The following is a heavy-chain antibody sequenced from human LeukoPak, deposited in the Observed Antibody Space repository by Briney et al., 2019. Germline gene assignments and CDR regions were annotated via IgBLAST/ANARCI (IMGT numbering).Heavy chain of an antibody. CDR3: ARDLMQEQQLAPDASDI. CDR1: GYTFSSYS. Sequence: PGGSLRLSCAASGYTFSSYSMNWVRRAPGKGLEWVSSISSSSSYIYYADSVKGRFTISRDNAKNSLYLQMNSLRAEDTAVYYCARDLMQEQQLAPDASDIWGQGTMVTVSS. CDR2: ISSSSSYI. J-gene: IGHJ3*02. D-gene: IGHD6-13*01. V-gene: IGHV3-21*01.